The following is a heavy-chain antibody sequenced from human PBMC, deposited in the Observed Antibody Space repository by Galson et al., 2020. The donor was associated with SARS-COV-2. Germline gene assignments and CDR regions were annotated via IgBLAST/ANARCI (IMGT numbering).Heavy chain of an antibody. Sequence: SETLSLTCAVYGGSFSGYSWTWIRPPPGTGLEWIGEITIGGNTNYSPSLRSRVTVSVDTSKNQFSLNLRSVTAADTALYYCARGHRGVVPSPVLGLGPYYSYYYMDVWDKGTTVTVSS. V-gene: IGHV4-34*01. CDR2: ITIGGNT. CDR1: GGSFSGYS. J-gene: IGHJ6*03. D-gene: IGHD3-10*01. CDR3: ARGHRGVVPSPVLGLGPYYSYYYMDV.